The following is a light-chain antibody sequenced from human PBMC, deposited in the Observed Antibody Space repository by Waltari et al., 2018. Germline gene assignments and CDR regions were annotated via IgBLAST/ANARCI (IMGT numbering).Light chain of an antibody. Sequence: DIQLTQSPSSLSASVGDRVTITCRSSQSITSYLNWYQQKPGKAPKLLIYNASKLQSGVPSRFSGSGFGTDFTLTISSLQPEDFATYYCQQSFRTPWTFGLGTKVEIK. CDR2: NAS. J-gene: IGKJ1*01. V-gene: IGKV1-39*01. CDR3: QQSFRTPWT. CDR1: QSITSY.